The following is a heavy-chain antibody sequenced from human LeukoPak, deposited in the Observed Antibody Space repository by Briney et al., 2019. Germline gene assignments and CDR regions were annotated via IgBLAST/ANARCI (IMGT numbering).Heavy chain of an antibody. CDR3: ARDRQGAFDI. CDR1: GGSISSYY. V-gene: IGHV4-59*01. J-gene: IGHJ3*02. CDR2: IYYSGST. Sequence: SETLSLTCTVSGGSISSYYWSWIRQPPGKGLEWIGYIYYSGSTNYNPSLTSRVTISVDTSKNQFSLKLSSVTAADTAVYYCARDRQGAFDIWGQGTMVTVSS.